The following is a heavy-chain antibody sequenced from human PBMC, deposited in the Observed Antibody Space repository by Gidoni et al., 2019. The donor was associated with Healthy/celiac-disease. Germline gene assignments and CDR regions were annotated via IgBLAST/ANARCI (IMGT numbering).Heavy chain of an antibody. Sequence: EVQLVESGGGLIQPGGSLRLSCAASGLTVSSNYMSWVRQAPGKGLEWVSVIYSGGSTYYADSVKGRFTISRDNSKNTLYLQMNSLRAEDTAVYYCARETTVTTGDYYYYYGMDVWGQGTTVTVSS. CDR3: ARETTVTTGDYYYYYGMDV. J-gene: IGHJ6*02. CDR1: GLTVSSNY. V-gene: IGHV3-53*01. CDR2: IYSGGST. D-gene: IGHD4-4*01.